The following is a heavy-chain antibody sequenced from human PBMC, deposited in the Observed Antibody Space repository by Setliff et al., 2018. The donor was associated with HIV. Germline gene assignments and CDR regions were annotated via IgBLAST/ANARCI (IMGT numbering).Heavy chain of an antibody. D-gene: IGHD6-19*01. J-gene: IGHJ4*02. V-gene: IGHV4-38-2*02. CDR2: IYHSGTT. Sequence: KTSETLSLTCTVSGYSISSVSYRGWIRQPPGKGLEWIGSIYHSGTTYYNPSLKSRVTISVDTSKNQFSLKLSSVTAADTAVYYCARESTNSSGYYRGYFDYWGQGTLVTVSS. CDR3: ARESTNSSGYYRGYFDY. CDR1: GYSISSVSY.